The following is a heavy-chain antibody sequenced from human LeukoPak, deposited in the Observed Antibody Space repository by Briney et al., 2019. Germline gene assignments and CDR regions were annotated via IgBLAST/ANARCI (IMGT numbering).Heavy chain of an antibody. V-gene: IGHV3-30*02. J-gene: IGHJ4*02. CDR2: IRYDGSNK. CDR3: AKGSVATFDY. D-gene: IGHD4-23*01. CDR1: GFTFSSYG. Sequence: GGSLRLSCAASGFTFSSYGMHWVRQAPGKGLGWVAFIRYDGSNKYYADSVKGRFTITRDNFKNTLYLQMNSLRAEDTAVYYCAKGSVATFDYWGQGTLVTVSS.